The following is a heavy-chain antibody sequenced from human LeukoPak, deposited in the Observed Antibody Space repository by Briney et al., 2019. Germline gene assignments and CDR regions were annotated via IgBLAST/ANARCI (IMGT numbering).Heavy chain of an antibody. Sequence: PGGSLRLSCAASGFTFSSNAMSWVRQAPGKGLGWVSSMSSRGGSTSYADSVKGRFAISRDNSKNTLFLQMSSLRAEDTAVYYCAKVKDNYDNSGYFLDYWGQGTLVTVSS. V-gene: IGHV3-23*01. CDR1: GFTFSSNA. J-gene: IGHJ4*02. CDR2: MSSRGGST. D-gene: IGHD3-22*01. CDR3: AKVKDNYDNSGYFLDY.